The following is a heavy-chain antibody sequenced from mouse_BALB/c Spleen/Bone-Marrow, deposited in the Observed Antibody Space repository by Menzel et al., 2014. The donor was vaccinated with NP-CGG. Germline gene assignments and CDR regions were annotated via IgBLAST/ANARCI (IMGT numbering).Heavy chain of an antibody. CDR2: IDPANGNT. J-gene: IGHJ2*01. CDR1: GFNIKDTH. V-gene: IGHV14-3*02. D-gene: IGHD1-1*01. CDR3: ASYVYGYYFDY. Sequence: EVQLQQSGAELVKPGASVKLSCTASGFNIKDTHMHWVKQGPEQGLEWIGRIDPANGNTKYDPKFQGKATITADTSSNTAYLQLSSLTSEDTAVYYCASYVYGYYFDYWGQGTTLTVSS.